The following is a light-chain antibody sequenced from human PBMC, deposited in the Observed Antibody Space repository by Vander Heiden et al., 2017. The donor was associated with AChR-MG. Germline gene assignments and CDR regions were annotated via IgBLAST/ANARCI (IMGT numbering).Light chain of an antibody. V-gene: IGKV3-15*01. CDR3: QRYKNWPPWT. Sequence: EIVMTQSPVTLSVAPGERATLSGRASQTVSSNLAWYQQKPGQAPRLLIYGASSRATVIPARFSGSGSGTEFTLTISSLQSEDFAVYYCQRYKNWPPWTFGQGTKVEIK. CDR1: QTVSSN. J-gene: IGKJ1*01. CDR2: GAS.